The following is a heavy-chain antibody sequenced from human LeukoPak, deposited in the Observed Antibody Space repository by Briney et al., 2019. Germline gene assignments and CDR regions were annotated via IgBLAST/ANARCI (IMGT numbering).Heavy chain of an antibody. Sequence: QPGGSLRLSCAASGFTFSEYALTWVRRAPGKGLQWVSSISGTGLSTYYADSVKGRFTISRDTSKNTLYLQLSSLRAEDTAIYYCAKHTWDGGNPLGGIDYWGLGTLVTVSS. CDR3: AKHTWDGGNPLGGIDY. CDR2: ISGTGLST. CDR1: GFTFSEYA. V-gene: IGHV3-23*01. J-gene: IGHJ4*02. D-gene: IGHD4-23*01.